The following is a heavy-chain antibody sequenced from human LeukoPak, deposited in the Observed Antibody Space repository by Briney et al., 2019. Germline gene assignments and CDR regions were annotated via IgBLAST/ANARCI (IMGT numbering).Heavy chain of an antibody. CDR1: GGSISSGSYY. J-gene: IGHJ4*02. Sequence: TLSLTCTVSGGSISSGSYYWSWIRQPAGKGLEWIGRIYTSGSTNYNPSLKSRVTISVDTSKNQFSLKLSSVTAADTAVYYCARAYDFWSGRYYFDYWGQGTLVTVSS. V-gene: IGHV4-61*02. CDR2: IYTSGST. D-gene: IGHD3-3*01. CDR3: ARAYDFWSGRYYFDY.